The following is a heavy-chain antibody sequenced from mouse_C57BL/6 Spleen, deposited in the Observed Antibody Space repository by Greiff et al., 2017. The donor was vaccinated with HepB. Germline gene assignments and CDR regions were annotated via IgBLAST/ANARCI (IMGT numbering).Heavy chain of an antibody. CDR2: IYPGSGST. D-gene: IGHD1-1*01. CDR1: GYTFTSYW. CDR3: ARRTVVAPYAMDY. J-gene: IGHJ4*01. Sequence: QVHVQQPGAELVKPGASVKMSCKASGYTFTSYWITWVKQRPGQGLEWIGDIYPGSGSTNYNEKFKSKATLTVDTSSSTAYMQLSSLTSEDSAVYYCARRTVVAPYAMDYWGQGTSVTVSS. V-gene: IGHV1-55*01.